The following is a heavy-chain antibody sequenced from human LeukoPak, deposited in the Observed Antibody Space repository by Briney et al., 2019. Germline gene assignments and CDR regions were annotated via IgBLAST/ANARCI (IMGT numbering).Heavy chain of an antibody. J-gene: IGHJ3*02. D-gene: IGHD1-26*01. Sequence: GGSLRLSCAASGFTFSSYGMHWVRQAPGKGLEWVAVIWYDGSNKYYADSVKGRFTISRDNSKNTLYLQMNSLRAEDTAVYYCARDGGSYYSDAFDIWGQGTMVTVSS. V-gene: IGHV3-33*08. CDR1: GFTFSSYG. CDR3: ARDGGSYYSDAFDI. CDR2: IWYDGSNK.